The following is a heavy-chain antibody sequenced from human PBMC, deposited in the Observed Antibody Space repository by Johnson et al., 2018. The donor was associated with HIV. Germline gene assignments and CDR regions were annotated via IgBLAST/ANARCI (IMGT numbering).Heavy chain of an antibody. CDR3: ARLAFDI. CDR1: RFTFSSYW. CDR2: IRQDGSEK. Sequence: VQLVESGGGLVQPGGSLRLSCAASRFTFSSYWMSWVRQAPGKGLEWVANIRQDGSEKYYVGSVKGRFTISRDNAKNSLYLQMNSLRAEDTAVYYCARLAFDIWGQGTMVTVSS. J-gene: IGHJ3*02. V-gene: IGHV3-7*02.